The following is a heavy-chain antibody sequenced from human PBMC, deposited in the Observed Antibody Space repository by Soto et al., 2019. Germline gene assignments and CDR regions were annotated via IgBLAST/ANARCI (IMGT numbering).Heavy chain of an antibody. V-gene: IGHV3-23*01. Sequence: EGQLLESGGKLVQPGGSLTLSFAASGFTFSTYAMAWVRQAPGTGLEWVSGVSASGLNTDYADPVKGRFYISRDNSKNTVSLHMNSLRAEGTDLYYCANDRPRRTSGYFFHYWGQGTPVTVSS. J-gene: IGHJ4*02. CDR2: VSASGLNT. CDR1: GFTFSTYA. D-gene: IGHD1-1*01. CDR3: ANDRPRRTSGYFFHY.